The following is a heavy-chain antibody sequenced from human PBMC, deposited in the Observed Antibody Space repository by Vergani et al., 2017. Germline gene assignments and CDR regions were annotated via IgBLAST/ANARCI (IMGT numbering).Heavy chain of an antibody. CDR2: IDHTGRP. D-gene: IGHD4-11*01. J-gene: IGHJ6*03. Sequence: QVQLQQWGGGLLKPSETLSLACVVNGGSFTSYHWTWIRQSPGEGLEWVGDIDHTGRPDYNPSHKCRLTMSVDKSRNQFSLTLNSGTATDTAIYFCARVNTETNGHLYYYYYMDVLVQGTAVTVS. CDR1: GGSFTSYH. V-gene: IGHV4-34*01. CDR3: ARVNTETNGHLYYYYYMDV.